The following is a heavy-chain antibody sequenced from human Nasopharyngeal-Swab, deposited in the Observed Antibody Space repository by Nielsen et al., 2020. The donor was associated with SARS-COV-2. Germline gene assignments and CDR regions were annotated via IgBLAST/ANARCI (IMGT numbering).Heavy chain of an antibody. CDR2: INSLSTYI. CDR3: ARERGSSGLDGFDI. CDR1: GFIFSAYR. J-gene: IGHJ3*02. D-gene: IGHD6-19*01. Sequence: GESLKISCAASGFIFSAYRMNWVRQAPGKGLEWVSSINSLSTYIHYVDLVKGRFTISRDNAKSSLYLQMNSLRAEDTAVYYCARERGSSGLDGFDIWGQGTMVTVSP. V-gene: IGHV3-21*01.